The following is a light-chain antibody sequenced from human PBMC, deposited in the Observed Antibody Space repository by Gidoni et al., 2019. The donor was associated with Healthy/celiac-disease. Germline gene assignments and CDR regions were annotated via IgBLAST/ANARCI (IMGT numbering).Light chain of an antibody. Sequence: QSALTQPASVSGSPGQSITISYTGTSSDVGGYNYVSWYQQHPGKAPKLMIYEVSNRPSGVSNRFSGSKSGNTASLTSSGLQAEDEADYYCSSYTSSSTLYVFGTGTKVTVL. CDR3: SSYTSSSTLYV. CDR2: EVS. V-gene: IGLV2-14*01. CDR1: SSDVGGYNY. J-gene: IGLJ1*01.